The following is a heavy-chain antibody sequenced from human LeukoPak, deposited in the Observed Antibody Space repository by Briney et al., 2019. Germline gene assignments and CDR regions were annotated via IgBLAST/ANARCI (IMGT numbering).Heavy chain of an antibody. D-gene: IGHD3-3*01. Sequence: SGGSLRLSCAASGFTFSSYWMSWVRQAPGKGLEWVANIKQNGNEKYYVDSVRGRFTISRDNAKNSLYLQMNSLRAEDTAVYYCARDLNDLPLGYWGQGTLVTVSS. CDR1: GFTFSSYW. CDR2: IKQNGNEK. CDR3: ARDLNDLPLGY. J-gene: IGHJ4*02. V-gene: IGHV3-7*01.